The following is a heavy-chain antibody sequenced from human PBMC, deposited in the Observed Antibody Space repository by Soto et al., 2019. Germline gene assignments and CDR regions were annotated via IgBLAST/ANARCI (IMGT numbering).Heavy chain of an antibody. Sequence: PSETLSLTCTVSGGSISSSSYYWGWIRQPPGKGLEWIGSIYYSGSTYYNPSLKSRVTISVDTSKNQFSLKLSSVAAADTAVYYCARRHTPYSSSWLYYYYYGMDVWGQGTTVTVS. V-gene: IGHV4-39*01. D-gene: IGHD6-13*01. CDR3: ARRHTPYSSSWLYYYYYGMDV. CDR1: GGSISSSSYY. J-gene: IGHJ6*02. CDR2: IYYSGST.